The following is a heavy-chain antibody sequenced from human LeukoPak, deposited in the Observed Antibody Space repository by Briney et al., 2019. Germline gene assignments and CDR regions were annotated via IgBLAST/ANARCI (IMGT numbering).Heavy chain of an antibody. CDR1: RFIFSKYA. CDR2: ISSSGAGT. J-gene: IGHJ4*02. CDR3: ATNTSSWSFDY. Sequence: PGGSLRLSCAASRFIFSKYAMSWVRQAPGKGLEWVSAISSSGAGTYYADSVKGRFTISRDNSKNTLYLQMHSLRAEDTAVYYCATNTSSWSFDYWGQGTLVTVSS. D-gene: IGHD6-13*01. V-gene: IGHV3-23*01.